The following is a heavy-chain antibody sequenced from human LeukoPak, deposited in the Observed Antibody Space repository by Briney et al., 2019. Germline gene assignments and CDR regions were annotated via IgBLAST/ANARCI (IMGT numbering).Heavy chain of an antibody. CDR1: GLTFSNSW. D-gene: IGHD3-10*01. CDR2: INNEGTTI. CDR3: ARVSGLGMNEFYQH. J-gene: IGHJ1*01. V-gene: IGHV3-74*01. Sequence: GGSLRLSCEASGLTFSNSWMHWVRQVPGKGLVWVSRINNEGTTISYADSVKGRFTISRDNAKNTLYLQMNSLRAEDTAVYYCARVSGLGMNEFYQHWGQGTLVTVAS.